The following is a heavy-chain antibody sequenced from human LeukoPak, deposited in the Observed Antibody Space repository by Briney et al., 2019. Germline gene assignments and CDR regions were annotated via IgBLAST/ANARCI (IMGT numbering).Heavy chain of an antibody. D-gene: IGHD5-18*01. CDR3: ARLRPDTAMPIDY. CDR1: GGSFSGYY. Sequence: SETLSLTCAVYGGSFSGYYWSWIRQPPGKGLEWIGEINHSGSTNYNPSLKSRVTISVDTSKNQFSLKLSSVTAADTAVYYCARLRPDTAMPIDYWGQRTLVTVSS. J-gene: IGHJ4*02. V-gene: IGHV4-34*01. CDR2: INHSGST.